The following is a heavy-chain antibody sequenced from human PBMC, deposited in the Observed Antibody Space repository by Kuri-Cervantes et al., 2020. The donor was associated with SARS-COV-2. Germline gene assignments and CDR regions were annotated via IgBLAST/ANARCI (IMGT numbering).Heavy chain of an antibody. Sequence: SETLSLTCAVYGGSFSGYYWSWIRQLLGKGLEWIGEINHSGSTNYNPSLKSRVTISVDTSKNQFSLKLSSVTAADTAVYYCARGRGWNSGNINWFDPWGQGTLVTVSS. J-gene: IGHJ5*02. CDR1: GGSFSGYY. D-gene: IGHD4-23*01. CDR3: ARGRGWNSGNINWFDP. V-gene: IGHV4-34*01. CDR2: INHSGST.